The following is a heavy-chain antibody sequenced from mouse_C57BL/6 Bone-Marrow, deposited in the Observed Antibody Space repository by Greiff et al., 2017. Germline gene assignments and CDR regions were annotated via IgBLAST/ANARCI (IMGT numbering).Heavy chain of an antibody. V-gene: IGHV1-81*01. CDR3: GGGSSSPYYFDY. Sequence: QVQLQHSGAELARPGASVKLSCKASGYTFTSYGISWVKQRTGQGLEWSGEIYPRSGNTYYNEKFKGKATLTADKSSSTAYMELRSLTSEDSAVYFGGGGSSSPYYFDYWGQGTTLTGSS. CDR2: IYPRSGNT. CDR1: GYTFTSYG. D-gene: IGHD1-1*01. J-gene: IGHJ2*01.